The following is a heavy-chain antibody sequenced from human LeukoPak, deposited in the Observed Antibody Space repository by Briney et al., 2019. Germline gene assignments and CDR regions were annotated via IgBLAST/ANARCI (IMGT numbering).Heavy chain of an antibody. D-gene: IGHD3-9*01. CDR2: ISGSGGST. CDR3: AKKAAYDILTGYPDKPFDY. V-gene: IGHV3-23*01. J-gene: IGHJ4*02. Sequence: PGGSLRLSCAASGSTFSRYALSWVRQAPGKGLEWVSAISGSGGSTYDADSVKGRFTISRDNSKNTLYLQMNSLRAEDTAVFYFAKKAAYDILTGYPDKPFDYWGQGTLVTVSS. CDR1: GSTFSRYA.